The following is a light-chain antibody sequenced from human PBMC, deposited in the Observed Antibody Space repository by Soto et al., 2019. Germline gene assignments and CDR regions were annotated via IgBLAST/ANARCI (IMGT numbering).Light chain of an antibody. Sequence: TVMTQSPATLSVSPGERATLSCRASQGLGTNLAWYQQRPGQAPRLLIYAASTRATGVPARFSGSGSETEFTLTISSLQPDDFATYYCHQYNSFSPWTFGQGTKVGIK. CDR2: AAS. J-gene: IGKJ1*01. CDR3: HQYNSFSPWT. V-gene: IGKV3-15*01. CDR1: QGLGTN.